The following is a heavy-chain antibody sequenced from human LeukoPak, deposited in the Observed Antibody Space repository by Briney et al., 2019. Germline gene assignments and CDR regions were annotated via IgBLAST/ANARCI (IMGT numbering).Heavy chain of an antibody. CDR3: AREEAMAHFDY. D-gene: IGHD5-18*01. V-gene: IGHV3-66*01. Sequence: PGGSLRLSCAASGSTVSSNYMSWVRQAPGKGLEWVSVIYSGGSTYYADSVKGRFTISRDNSKSTLYLQMNSLRAEDTAVYYCAREEAMAHFDYWGQGTLVTVSS. CDR1: GSTVSSNY. CDR2: IYSGGST. J-gene: IGHJ4*02.